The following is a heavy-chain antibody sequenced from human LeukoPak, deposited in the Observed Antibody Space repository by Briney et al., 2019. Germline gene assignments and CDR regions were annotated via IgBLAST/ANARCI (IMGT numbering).Heavy chain of an antibody. V-gene: IGHV1-18*01. Sequence: ASVKVSCKASGYTFTSYGISWVRQAPGQGLEWMGWISAYNANTNYAQKLQGRVTMTTDTSTSTAYMELRSLRSDDTAVYYCARDRVIAAHPADAFDIWGQGTMVTVSS. CDR1: GYTFTSYG. D-gene: IGHD6-6*01. CDR3: ARDRVIAAHPADAFDI. J-gene: IGHJ3*02. CDR2: ISAYNANT.